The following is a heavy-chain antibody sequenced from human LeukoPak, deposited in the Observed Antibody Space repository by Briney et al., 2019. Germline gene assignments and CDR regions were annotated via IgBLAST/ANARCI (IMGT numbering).Heavy chain of an antibody. D-gene: IGHD3-9*01. CDR2: IYYSGST. J-gene: IGHJ6*03. CDR1: GGSISSSSYY. CDR3: ASGPSAGYYEYYYYMDV. V-gene: IGHV4-39*01. Sequence: SVTLSLTCTVSGGSISSSSYYWGWIRQPPGKGLEWIGSIYYSGSTYYSPSLKSRVTISVDTSKNQFSLKLSSVTAADTAVYYCASGPSAGYYEYYYYMDVWGKGTTVTISS.